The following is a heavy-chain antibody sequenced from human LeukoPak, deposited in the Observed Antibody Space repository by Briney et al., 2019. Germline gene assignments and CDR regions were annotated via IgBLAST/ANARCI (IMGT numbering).Heavy chain of an antibody. V-gene: IGHV1-2*02. D-gene: IGHD6-19*01. Sequence: ASVKVSCQASGYIFTDYYMHWVRQAPGQGLEWMGWINPNSGGTNYAQKFQGRVTMTRDTSISTAYMELSRLRSDDTAVYYCARLAIAVADDFDYWGQGTLVTVSS. J-gene: IGHJ4*02. CDR3: ARLAIAVADDFDY. CDR2: INPNSGGT. CDR1: GYIFTDYY.